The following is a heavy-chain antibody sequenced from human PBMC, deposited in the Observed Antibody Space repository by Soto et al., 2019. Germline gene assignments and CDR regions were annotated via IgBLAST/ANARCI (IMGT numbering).Heavy chain of an antibody. J-gene: IGHJ4*02. CDR1: GFTFSSYG. V-gene: IGHV3-30*18. D-gene: IGHD7-27*01. Sequence: GGSLRLSCAASGFTFSSYGMHWVRQAPGKGLEWVAVISNDGSKKDYADSVKGRFTISRDNSKNSLYLQMNSLGTEDTALYYCAKDTLGYFDYWGQGTMVTVSS. CDR3: AKDTLGYFDY. CDR2: ISNDGSKK.